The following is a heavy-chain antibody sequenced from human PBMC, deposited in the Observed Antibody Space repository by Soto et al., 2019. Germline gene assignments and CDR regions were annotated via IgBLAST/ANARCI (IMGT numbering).Heavy chain of an antibody. J-gene: IGHJ6*03. CDR2: IYYSGST. CDR3: ARRLMATSPFYYYYYYMDV. Sequence: SATLSLTCTVYGGSISSSSYYWGWIRQPPGKGLEWIGSIYYSGSTYYNPSLKSRVTISVDTSKNQFSLKLSSVTAADTAVYYCARRLMATSPFYYYYYYMDVWGKGTTVT. D-gene: IGHD5-12*01. CDR1: GGSISSSSYY. V-gene: IGHV4-39*01.